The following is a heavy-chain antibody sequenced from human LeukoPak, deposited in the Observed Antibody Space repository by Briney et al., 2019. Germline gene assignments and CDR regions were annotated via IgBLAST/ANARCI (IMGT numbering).Heavy chain of an antibody. D-gene: IGHD1-14*01. CDR1: GFTFSSYS. V-gene: IGHV3-48*04. CDR2: ISSSSNTI. CDR3: AKGQSALSTGGYFQH. Sequence: GGSLRLSCAASGFTFSSYSMNWVRQAPGKGLEWVSYISSSSNTIYYADSVKGRFTISRDNAKNSLYLQMNSLRAEDMALYYCAKGQSALSTGGYFQHWGQGTLVTVSS. J-gene: IGHJ1*01.